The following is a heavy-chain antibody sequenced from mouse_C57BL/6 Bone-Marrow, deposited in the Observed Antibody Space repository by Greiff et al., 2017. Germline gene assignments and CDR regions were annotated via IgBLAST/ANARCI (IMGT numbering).Heavy chain of an antibody. Sequence: QVQLQQPGAELVKPGASVKMSCKASGYTFTSYWITWVKQRPGQGLEWIGDIYPGSGSTNYNEKFKSKATLTVATSSSTAYMLLSSLTSEDSAVYYCARGYSGIAYWGQGTLVTVSA. CDR2: IYPGSGST. D-gene: IGHD2-3*01. V-gene: IGHV1-55*01. CDR1: GYTFTSYW. CDR3: ARGYSGIAY. J-gene: IGHJ3*01.